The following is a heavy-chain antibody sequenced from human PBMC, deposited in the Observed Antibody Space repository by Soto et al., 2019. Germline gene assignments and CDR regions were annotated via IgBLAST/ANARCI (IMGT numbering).Heavy chain of an antibody. V-gene: IGHV3-66*01. CDR1: GFTVSSNY. D-gene: IGHD4-17*01. CDR3: AGAGNQEGDYGLEAEYYFDY. J-gene: IGHJ4*02. CDR2: IYSGGST. Sequence: VQLVESGGGLVQPGGSLRLSCAASGFTVSSNYMSWVRQAPGKGLEWVSVIYSGGSTYYADSVKGRFTISRDNSKNTLYLQMNSLRAEDTAVYYCAGAGNQEGDYGLEAEYYFDYWGQGTLVTVSS.